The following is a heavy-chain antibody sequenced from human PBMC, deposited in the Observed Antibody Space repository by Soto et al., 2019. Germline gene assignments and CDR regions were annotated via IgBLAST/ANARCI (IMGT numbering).Heavy chain of an antibody. CDR3: AKDLMVQLERPVNWFDP. V-gene: IGHV3-30*18. CDR1: GFTFSSYA. J-gene: IGHJ5*02. D-gene: IGHD1-1*01. CDR2: ISYDGSNK. Sequence: SLRLSCAASGFTFSSYAMSWVRQAPGKGLEWVAVISYDGSNKYYADSVKGRFTISRDNSKNTLYLQMNSLRAEDTAVYYCAKDLMVQLERPVNWFDPGAREPWSPSPQ.